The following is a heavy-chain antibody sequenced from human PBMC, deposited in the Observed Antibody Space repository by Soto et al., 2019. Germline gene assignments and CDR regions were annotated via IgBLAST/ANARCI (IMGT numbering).Heavy chain of an antibody. CDR2: IYWDDDK. CDR1: AFSLSTGGVG. V-gene: IGHV2-5*02. D-gene: IGHD2-21*02. CDR3: IQSRCGGDCLQSYASYYYYGMDV. Sequence: SGPTLVNPTQTLTLTCTVSAFSLSTGGVGVGWIRQPPGKALEWLALIYWDDDKRYSPSLRSRLTITKDTSTTQVVLTMTNMDPVDTATYYCIQSRCGGDCLQSYASYYYYGMDVWGQGTTVTVSS. J-gene: IGHJ6*02.